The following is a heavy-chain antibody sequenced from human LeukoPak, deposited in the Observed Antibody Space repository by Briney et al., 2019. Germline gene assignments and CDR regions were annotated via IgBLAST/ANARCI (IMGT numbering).Heavy chain of an antibody. Sequence: SETLSLTCTVSGGSISSYYWSWIRQPPGKGLEWIGYIYYSGSTNYNPSLKSRVTISVDTSKNQFSLKLSSVTAADTAAYYCASNDYGGNRFGYWGQGTLVTVSS. CDR2: IYYSGST. CDR3: ASNDYGGNRFGY. V-gene: IGHV4-59*01. J-gene: IGHJ4*02. D-gene: IGHD4-23*01. CDR1: GGSISSYY.